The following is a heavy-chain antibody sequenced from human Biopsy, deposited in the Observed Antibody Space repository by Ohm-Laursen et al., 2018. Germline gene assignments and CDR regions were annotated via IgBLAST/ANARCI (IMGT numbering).Heavy chain of an antibody. CDR1: DFTFDDYA. V-gene: IGHV3-9*01. Sequence: SLRLSCTATDFTFDDYAMSWVRQRPGKGLEWVSGITWNSGHIAYADSVKGRFTISRDNAKNVLWLQMNSPRVDDTAMYYCVKDIRRYFYGMDVWGQGTTVTVS. CDR3: VKDIRRYFYGMDV. D-gene: IGHD3-10*01. CDR2: ITWNSGHI. J-gene: IGHJ6*02.